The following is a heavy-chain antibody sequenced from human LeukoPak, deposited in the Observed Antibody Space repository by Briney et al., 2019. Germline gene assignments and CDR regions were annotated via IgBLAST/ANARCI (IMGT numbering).Heavy chain of an antibody. CDR2: FDPEDGET. J-gene: IGHJ5*02. D-gene: IGHD5-12*01. CDR1: GYTLTELS. V-gene: IGHV1-24*01. CDR3: AILRGYSHLGRFDP. Sequence: ASVKVSCKVSGYTLTELSTHWVRQAPGKGLEWMGGFDPEDGETIYAQKFQGRVTMTEDTSTDTAYMELSSLRSEDTAVYYCAILRGYSHLGRFDPWGQGTLVTVSS.